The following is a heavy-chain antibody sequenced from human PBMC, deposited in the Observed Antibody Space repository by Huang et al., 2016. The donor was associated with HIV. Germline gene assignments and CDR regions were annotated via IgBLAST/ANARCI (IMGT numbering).Heavy chain of an antibody. D-gene: IGHD1-7*01. V-gene: IGHV3-7*01. Sequence: VESGGRSVQPGGSIKLSCVGSTFTFGAYWMSWFRQPPGKGLGWVVNIKQDESEKYYVDSVKGRFNISRDNARKVLFLEMDNLRVEDTAMYFWATKTAGMDIWGQGTTVTVSS. J-gene: IGHJ6*02. CDR1: TFTFGAYW. CDR2: IKQDESEK. CDR3: ATKTAGMDI.